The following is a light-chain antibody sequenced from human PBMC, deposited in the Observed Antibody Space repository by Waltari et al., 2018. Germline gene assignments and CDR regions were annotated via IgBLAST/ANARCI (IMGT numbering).Light chain of an antibody. Sequence: QSALTQPASVSGSPGQSITISCTGTNSDIGAYNYVSWYQHHPGKAPKLMIYEVSNRPSGVSNRFSGSKSGNTASLTISGLQAEDEADYYCSSYTSSGSLRVFGGGTKLTVL. CDR3: SSYTSSGSLRV. CDR2: EVS. CDR1: NSDIGAYNY. J-gene: IGLJ3*02. V-gene: IGLV2-14*01.